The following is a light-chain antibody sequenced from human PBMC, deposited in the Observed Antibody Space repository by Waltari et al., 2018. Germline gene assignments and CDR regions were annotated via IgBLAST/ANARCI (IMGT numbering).Light chain of an antibody. V-gene: IGLV2-8*01. CDR2: EVF. CDR1: SSDIGGSNY. CDR3: SSYSGTNNPVV. Sequence: QSALTPPPSASGSPGQSVTISCPATSSDIGGSNYVPWYQQHPGKAPKLMIYEVFKRPSGVPDRFSGSKSGNTASLTVSGLQAEDEADFYCSSYSGTNNPVVFGGGTRLTVL. J-gene: IGLJ2*01.